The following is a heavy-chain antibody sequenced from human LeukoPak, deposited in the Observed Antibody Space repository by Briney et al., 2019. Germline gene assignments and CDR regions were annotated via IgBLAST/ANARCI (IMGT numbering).Heavy chain of an antibody. D-gene: IGHD5-12*01. CDR1: GFTFSSYG. CDR3: AKDWGYSGYDENDAFDI. CDR2: IRYDGSNK. Sequence: PGGSLRLSCAASGFTFSSYGVHWVRQAPGKGLEWVACIRYDGSNKYYADSVKGRFTISRDNSKNTLYLQMNSLRAEDTAVYYCAKDWGYSGYDENDAFDIWGQGTMVTVSS. V-gene: IGHV3-30*02. J-gene: IGHJ3*02.